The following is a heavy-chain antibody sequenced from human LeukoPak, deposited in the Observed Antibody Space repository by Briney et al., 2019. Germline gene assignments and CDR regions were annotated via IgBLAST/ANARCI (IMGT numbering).Heavy chain of an antibody. CDR2: ISAYNGNT. J-gene: IGHJ6*02. V-gene: IGHV1-18*01. CDR1: SYTFTSYG. Sequence: ASVKVSCKASSYTFTSYGISWVRQAPGQGLEWMGWISAYNGNTNYAQKLQGRVTMTTDTSTSTAYMELRSLRSDDTAVYYCARVSQRDYYYYYGMDVWGQGTTVTVSS. CDR3: ARVSQRDYYYYYGMDV.